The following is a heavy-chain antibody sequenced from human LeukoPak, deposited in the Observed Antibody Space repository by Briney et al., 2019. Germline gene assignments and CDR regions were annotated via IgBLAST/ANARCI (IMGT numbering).Heavy chain of an antibody. D-gene: IGHD1-26*01. Sequence: SETLSLTCAVYGGSFSGYYWSWIRQPPGKGLEWIGEINHSGSTNYNPSLKSRVTISVDRSKNQFSLKLSSVTAADTAVYYCARGTGATANDYWGQGTLVTVSS. CDR1: GGSFSGYY. CDR2: INHSGST. V-gene: IGHV4-34*01. CDR3: ARGTGATANDY. J-gene: IGHJ4*02.